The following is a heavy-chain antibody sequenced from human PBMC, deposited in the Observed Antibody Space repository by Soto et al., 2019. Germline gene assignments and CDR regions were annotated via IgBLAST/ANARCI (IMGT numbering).Heavy chain of an antibody. CDR1: GGSITSGGYY. CDR3: ARGYSSGYLGNWFDP. V-gene: IGHV4-31*03. Sequence: QVQLQESGPGLVNPSQTLSLTCTVSGGSITSGGYYWGWIRQRPGKGLEWIGYIYYSGITNYNPSLNSRVTISRDTSENQFSLKLSSVTVADTATYYCARGYSSGYLGNWFDPWGQGTLVTVSS. D-gene: IGHD3-22*01. J-gene: IGHJ5*02. CDR2: IYYSGIT.